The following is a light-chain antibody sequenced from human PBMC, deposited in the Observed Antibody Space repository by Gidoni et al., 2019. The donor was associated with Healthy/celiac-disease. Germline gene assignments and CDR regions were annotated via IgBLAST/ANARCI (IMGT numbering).Light chain of an antibody. CDR3: QQSYSTPQG. V-gene: IGKV1-39*01. CDR2: AAS. Sequence: DIQMTQSPSSLSASVGDRVTITCRASQSISSYLNWYQQTPGKAPMLLIYAASSLQSGVPSRFSGSGSGTDFTLTISSLQPEDFATYYCQQSYSTPQGFGQXTKVEIK. J-gene: IGKJ1*01. CDR1: QSISSY.